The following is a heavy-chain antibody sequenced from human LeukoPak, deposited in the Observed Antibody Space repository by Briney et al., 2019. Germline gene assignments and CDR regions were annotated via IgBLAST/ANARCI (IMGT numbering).Heavy chain of an antibody. CDR1: GYNFPIYW. D-gene: IGHD6-13*01. J-gene: IGHJ6*03. CDR2: IYPDDSNT. V-gene: IGHV5-51*01. Sequence: GESLKISCQGSGYNFPIYWIGWVRQLPGQGLEWMGIIYPDDSNTIYGPSLQGQVTISADKSINTAYLEWSSLKASDTAIYYCARQGAAGKYYYYYMDVWGKGTTVTVSS. CDR3: ARQGAAGKYYYYYMDV.